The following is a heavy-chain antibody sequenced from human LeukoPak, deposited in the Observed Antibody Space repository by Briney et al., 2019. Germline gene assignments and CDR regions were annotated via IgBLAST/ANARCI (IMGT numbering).Heavy chain of an antibody. CDR3: ARVTIFGVVIPLPGWFDP. D-gene: IGHD3-3*01. CDR2: IYYSGST. Sequence: SETLSLTCTVSGGSISSYYWSWIRQPPGKGLEWIGYIYYSGSTNYNPSLKSRVTISVDTSKNQFSLKLSSVTAADTAVYYCARVTIFGVVIPLPGWFDPWGQGTLVTVSS. CDR1: GGSISSYY. J-gene: IGHJ5*02. V-gene: IGHV4-59*01.